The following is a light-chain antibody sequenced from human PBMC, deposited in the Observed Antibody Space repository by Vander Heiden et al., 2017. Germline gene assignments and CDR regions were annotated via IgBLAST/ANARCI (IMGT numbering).Light chain of an antibody. CDR1: QSVLYSSNNKNY. J-gene: IGKJ4*01. CDR2: WAS. CDR3: QQYYSTPLT. Sequence: DIVMTQSPDPLAVSLGERATINCKSSQSVLYSSNNKNYLAWYQQTPGQPPKLLIYWASTRESGVPDRFSGSGSGTDFTLTISSLQAEDVAVYYCQQYYSTPLTFGGGTKVEIK. V-gene: IGKV4-1*01.